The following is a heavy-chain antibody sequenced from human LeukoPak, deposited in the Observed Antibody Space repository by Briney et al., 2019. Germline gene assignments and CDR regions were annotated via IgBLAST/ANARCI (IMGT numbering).Heavy chain of an antibody. J-gene: IGHJ4*02. Sequence: SETLSLTCAVYGGSFSGYYWSWIRQPPGKGLEWIGEINHSGSTNYNPSLKSRVTISVDTSKNQFSLKLSSVTAADTAVYYCARELWFGESPSWGQGILVTVSS. CDR2: INHSGST. D-gene: IGHD3-10*01. CDR3: ARELWFGESPS. CDR1: GGSFSGYY. V-gene: IGHV4-34*01.